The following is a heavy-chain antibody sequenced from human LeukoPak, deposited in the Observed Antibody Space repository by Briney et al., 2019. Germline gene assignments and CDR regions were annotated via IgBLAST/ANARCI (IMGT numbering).Heavy chain of an antibody. CDR1: GYTFTADY. CDR3: ASTPRGIADFEY. D-gene: IGHD2-21*01. CDR2: INPNSGGT. V-gene: IGHV1-2*02. J-gene: IGHJ4*02. Sequence: ASVKVSCKASGYTFTADYMHWVRQAPGQGLEWMGWINPNSGGTSYAQRFQGRVTMTRDTSISTVYMQLSRLRSDDTAVYYCASTPRGIADFEYWGQGTLVTVSS.